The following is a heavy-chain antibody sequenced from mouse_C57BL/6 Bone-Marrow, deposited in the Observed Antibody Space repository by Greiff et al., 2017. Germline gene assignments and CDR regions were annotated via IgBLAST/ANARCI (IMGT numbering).Heavy chain of an antibody. J-gene: IGHJ4*01. Sequence: VQLQESGPELVKPGASVKISCKASGYAFSSSWMNWVKQRPGRGLEWIGRIYPGDGDTNYNGKFKGKATLTADKSSSTAYMQLSSLTSEDSAVYVCARKGFYYGSSLAMDYWGQGTSVTVSS. CDR2: IYPGDGDT. CDR3: ARKGFYYGSSLAMDY. CDR1: GYAFSSSW. V-gene: IGHV1-82*01. D-gene: IGHD1-1*01.